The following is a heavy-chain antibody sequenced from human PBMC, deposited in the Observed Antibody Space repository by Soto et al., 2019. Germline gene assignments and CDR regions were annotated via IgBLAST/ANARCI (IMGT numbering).Heavy chain of an antibody. D-gene: IGHD3-10*01. V-gene: IGHV4-59*01. CDR1: GGSISSYY. CDR3: ARALYYYGSGTVWFDP. J-gene: IGHJ5*02. CDR2: IYYSGRT. Sequence: PSETLSLTCTVSGGSISSYYWSWIRQPPGKGLEWIGYIYYSGRTNYNPSLKSRVTISVDTSKNQFSLKLSSVTAADTAVYYCARALYYYGSGTVWFDPWGQGTLVTVSS.